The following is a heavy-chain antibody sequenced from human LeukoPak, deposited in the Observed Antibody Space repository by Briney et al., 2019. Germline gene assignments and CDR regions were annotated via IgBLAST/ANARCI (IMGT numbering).Heavy chain of an antibody. CDR2: INTNTGNP. J-gene: IGHJ3*02. CDR1: GFTFTSYA. V-gene: IGHV7-4-1*02. D-gene: IGHD6-6*01. Sequence: GASVKVSCKASGFTFTSYAMNWVRQAPGQGLEWMGWINTNTGNPTYAQGFTGRFVFSLDTSVSTAYLQISSLKAEDTAVYYCARMRLAAPLPGRAFDIWGQGTMVTVSS. CDR3: ARMRLAAPLPGRAFDI.